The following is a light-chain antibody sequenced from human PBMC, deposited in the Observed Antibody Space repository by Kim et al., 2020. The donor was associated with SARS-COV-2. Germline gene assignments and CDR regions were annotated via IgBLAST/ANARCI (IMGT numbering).Light chain of an antibody. Sequence: GESITISCTVPSSVLSSYNYVSWFQQHPGKAPGLMICEVTKCPSGISNRFSGSKSGNAASLTISGLQAEDEADYYCSSYSSGDTWVFGGGTKLTVL. V-gene: IGLV2-14*03. CDR1: SSVLSSYNY. CDR2: EVT. J-gene: IGLJ3*02. CDR3: SSYSSGDTWV.